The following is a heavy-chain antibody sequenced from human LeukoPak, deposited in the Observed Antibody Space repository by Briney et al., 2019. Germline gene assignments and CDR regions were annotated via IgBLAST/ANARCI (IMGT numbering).Heavy chain of an antibody. V-gene: IGHV3-53*01. CDR2: IYSGGST. CDR1: GFTVSSNY. D-gene: IGHD1-26*01. J-gene: IGHJ3*02. CDR3: ARVPGIVGATGLDAFDI. Sequence: GGSLRLSCAASGFTVSSNYMSWVRQAPGKGLEWVSVIYSGGSTYYADSVKGRFTISRDNSENTLYLQMNSLRAEDTAVYYCARVPGIVGATGLDAFDIWGQGTMVTVSS.